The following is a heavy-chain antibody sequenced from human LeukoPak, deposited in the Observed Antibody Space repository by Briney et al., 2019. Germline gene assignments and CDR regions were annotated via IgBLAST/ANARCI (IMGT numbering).Heavy chain of an antibody. CDR1: GFTFSDYF. CDR2: ISSSGSTI. V-gene: IGHV3-11*04. CDR3: ARVSLSDRYFDWLLTYYFDY. J-gene: IGHJ4*02. Sequence: GGSLRLSCAASGFTFSDYFMSWIRQAPGKGLEWVSYISSSGSTIYYADSVRGRFTISRDNAKNSLYLQMNSLRAEDTAVYYCARVSLSDRYFDWLLTYYFDYWGQGTLVTVSS. D-gene: IGHD3-9*01.